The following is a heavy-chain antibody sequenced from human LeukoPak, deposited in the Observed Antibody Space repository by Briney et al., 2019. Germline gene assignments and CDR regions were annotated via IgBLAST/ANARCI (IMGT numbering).Heavy chain of an antibody. CDR1: GFTFSSYS. CDR2: ISSSSSYI. CDR3: ASYFWSGYTLGY. Sequence: GGSLRLSCAASGFTFSSYSMDWVRQAPGRGLGWVSSISSSSSYIYYADSVKGRFTISRDNAKNSLYLQMNSLRAEDTAVYYCASYFWSGYTLGYWGQGTLVTVSS. V-gene: IGHV3-21*01. J-gene: IGHJ4*02. D-gene: IGHD3-3*01.